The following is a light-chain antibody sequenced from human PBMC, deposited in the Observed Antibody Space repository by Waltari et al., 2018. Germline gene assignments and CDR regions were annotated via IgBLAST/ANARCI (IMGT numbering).Light chain of an antibody. Sequence: DIVLTQSPATLSLSPGERATLSCRASQSVGSYLAWYQQKPGQAPRLLFYDTSSRATCVPARFTASGSGTDFSLSISSLDPEDFAVYYCQQRGNWPLTFGGGTKVEIK. CDR2: DTS. CDR1: QSVGSY. CDR3: QQRGNWPLT. J-gene: IGKJ4*01. V-gene: IGKV3-11*01.